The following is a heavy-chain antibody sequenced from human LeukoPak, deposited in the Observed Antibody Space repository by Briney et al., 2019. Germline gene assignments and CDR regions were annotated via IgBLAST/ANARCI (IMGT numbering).Heavy chain of an antibody. CDR2: INSDGSST. CDR1: GFTFSSYW. J-gene: IGHJ3*02. CDR3: ARTRGDCSGGSCYFDDFDI. Sequence: GGSLRLSCAASGFTFSSYWMHWVRQAPGKGLVWVSRINSDGSSTTYADSVKGRFTISRDNAKNTLYLQMNSLRAEDTAVYYCARTRGDCSGGSCYFDDFDIWGQGTMATVSS. D-gene: IGHD2-15*01. V-gene: IGHV3-74*01.